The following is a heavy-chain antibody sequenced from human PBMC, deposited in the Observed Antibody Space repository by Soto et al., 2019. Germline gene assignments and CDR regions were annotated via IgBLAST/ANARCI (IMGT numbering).Heavy chain of an antibody. CDR1: GGSFSGYY. Sequence: SETLSLTCAVYGGSFSGYYWSWIRQPPGKGLEWIGEINHSGSTNYNPSLKSRVTISVDTSKNQFSLKLSSVTAADTAVYYCARPKGYGGYYYYYGMDVWGQGTTVTVSS. J-gene: IGHJ6*02. CDR3: ARPKGYGGYYYYYGMDV. V-gene: IGHV4-34*01. CDR2: INHSGST. D-gene: IGHD1-26*01.